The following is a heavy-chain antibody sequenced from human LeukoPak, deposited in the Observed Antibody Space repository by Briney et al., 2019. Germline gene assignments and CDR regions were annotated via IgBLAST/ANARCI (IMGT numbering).Heavy chain of an antibody. J-gene: IGHJ4*02. Sequence: SETLSLTCTVSGGSISRYYWSWIRQPPGKGLEWIGYIYYSGSTNYNPSLKSRVTISVDTSKNQFSLKLSSVTAADTAVYYCATFYYDSSGYYSRFDYWGQGTLVTVSS. CDR1: GGSISRYY. CDR3: ATFYYDSSGYYSRFDY. D-gene: IGHD3-22*01. V-gene: IGHV4-59*01. CDR2: IYYSGST.